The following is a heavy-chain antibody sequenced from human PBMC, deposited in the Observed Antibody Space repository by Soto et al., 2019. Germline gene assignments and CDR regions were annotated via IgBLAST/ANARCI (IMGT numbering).Heavy chain of an antibody. V-gene: IGHV3-23*01. Sequence: GGTLRLSCEASGFTFSSYAMSWVRQAPGKGLEWVSAISGRGGSTYYADCVKGRFTISRDNSKNTLYLQMNSLRAEDTAVYYCAKGHDYIWGSYRYVHAFDIWGQGTMVTVSS. CDR3: AKGHDYIWGSYRYVHAFDI. CDR2: ISGRGGST. J-gene: IGHJ3*02. D-gene: IGHD3-16*02. CDR1: GFTFSSYA.